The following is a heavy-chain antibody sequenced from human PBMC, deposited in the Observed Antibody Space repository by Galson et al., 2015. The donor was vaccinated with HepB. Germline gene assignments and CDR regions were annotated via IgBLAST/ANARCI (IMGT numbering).Heavy chain of an antibody. J-gene: IGHJ4*02. V-gene: IGHV3-21*04. Sequence: SSSSNYIYYANSVKGRFTISRDNAKNSLYLHMNSLKIEDTAVYYCIRLGDFSGYSSRWGQGTLVTVSS. CDR3: IRLGDFSGYSSR. CDR2: SSSSNYI. D-gene: IGHD5-12*01.